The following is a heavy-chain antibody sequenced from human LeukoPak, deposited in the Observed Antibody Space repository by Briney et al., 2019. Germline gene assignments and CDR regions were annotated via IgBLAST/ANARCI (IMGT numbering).Heavy chain of an antibody. CDR2: ITWNSDLI. CDR1: RFTFDDYA. D-gene: IGHD3-10*01. Sequence: GGSLRLSCAPSRFTFDDYAMHWVRQAPGKGLEWVSSITWNSDLIVYADSVKGRFTVSRDNAKNSLYLQMNSLRLEDTALYYCAKGKFGELSYVFDNWGQGTLVTVSS. CDR3: AKGKFGELSYVFDN. V-gene: IGHV3-9*01. J-gene: IGHJ5*02.